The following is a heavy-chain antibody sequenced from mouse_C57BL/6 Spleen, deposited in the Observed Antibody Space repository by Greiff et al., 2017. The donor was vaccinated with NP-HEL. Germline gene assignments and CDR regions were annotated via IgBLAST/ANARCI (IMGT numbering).Heavy chain of an antibody. CDR2: IYPGDGDT. V-gene: IGHV1-82*01. Sequence: LQESGPELVKPGASVKISCKASGYAFSSSWMNWVKQRPGKGLEWIGRIYPGDGDTNYNGKFKGKATLTADKSSSTAYMQLSSLTSEDSAVYFCARSRITTVVADYWGQGTTLTVSS. D-gene: IGHD1-1*01. CDR1: GYAFSSSW. CDR3: ARSRITTVVADY. J-gene: IGHJ2*01.